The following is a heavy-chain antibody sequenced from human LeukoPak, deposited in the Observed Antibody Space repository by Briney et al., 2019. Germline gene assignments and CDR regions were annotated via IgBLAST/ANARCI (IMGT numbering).Heavy chain of an antibody. D-gene: IGHD5-18*01. V-gene: IGHV3-23*01. J-gene: IGHJ4*02. CDR1: GFTFSSYA. CDR3: AKDLFSVDTAMVDY. Sequence: GGSLRPSCAASGFTFSSYAMSWVRQAPGKGLEWVSAISGSGGSTYYADSVKGRFTISRDNSKNTLYLQMNSLRAEDTAVYYCAKDLFSVDTAMVDYWGQGTLVTVSS. CDR2: ISGSGGST.